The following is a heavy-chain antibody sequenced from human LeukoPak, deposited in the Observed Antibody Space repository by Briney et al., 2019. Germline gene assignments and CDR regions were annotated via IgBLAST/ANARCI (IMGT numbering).Heavy chain of an antibody. V-gene: IGHV4-59*01. CDR3: AIGPGHLVRTPPLGWFDP. D-gene: IGHD6-6*01. CDR1: GGSISNYY. CDR2: IYYSVRT. Sequence: SATLSLTCTVSGGSISNYYWSWIRQPPGKGLEWIGFIYYSVRTTYNPSLQGPVTISVDTSTNPFYLRLSCVPPADTALYYCAIGPGHLVRTPPLGWFDPWGQGTLVTVSS. J-gene: IGHJ5*02.